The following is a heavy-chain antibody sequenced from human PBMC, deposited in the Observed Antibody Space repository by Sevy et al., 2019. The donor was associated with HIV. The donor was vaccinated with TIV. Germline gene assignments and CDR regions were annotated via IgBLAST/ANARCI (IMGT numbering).Heavy chain of an antibody. CDR3: ASDMGRYGPDAKHWFDP. CDR2: INPNSGGT. Sequence: ASVKVSCKASGYTFTGYYMHWVRQAPGQGLEWMEWINPNSGGTNYAQKFQGRVTMTRDTSISTDYMKLSRLRSDDTAVYYCASDMGRYGPDAKHWFDPWGQGTLVTVSS. D-gene: IGHD3-16*02. J-gene: IGHJ5*02. CDR1: GYTFTGYY. V-gene: IGHV1-2*02.